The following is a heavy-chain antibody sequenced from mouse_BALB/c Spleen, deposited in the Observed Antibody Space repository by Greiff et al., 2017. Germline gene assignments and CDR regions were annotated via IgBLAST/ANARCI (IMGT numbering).Heavy chain of an antibody. J-gene: IGHJ3*01. CDR1: GYTFTDYN. CDR3: ARFDGSWFAY. D-gene: IGHD2-3*01. Sequence: VQLQQSGPELVKPGASVKISCKASGYTFTDYNMHWVKQSHGKSLEWIGYIYPYNGGTGYNQKFKSKATLTVDNSSSTAYMELRSLTSEDSAVYYCARFDGSWFAYWGQGTLVTVSA. CDR2: IYPYNGGT. V-gene: IGHV1S29*02.